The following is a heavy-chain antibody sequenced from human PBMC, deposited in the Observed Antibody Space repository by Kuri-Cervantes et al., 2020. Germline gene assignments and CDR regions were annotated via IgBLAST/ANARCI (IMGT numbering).Heavy chain of an antibody. CDR2: IYYSGST. CDR1: GDSISSYY. D-gene: IGHD7-27*01. Sequence: SETLSLTCTVSGDSISSYYWSWIRQPPGKGLEWIGYIYYSGSTNYNPSLKSRVTISVDTSKNQFSLKLSSVTAADAAVYYCARGTGDDAFDIWGQGTMVTVSS. V-gene: IGHV4-59*01. CDR3: ARGTGDDAFDI. J-gene: IGHJ3*02.